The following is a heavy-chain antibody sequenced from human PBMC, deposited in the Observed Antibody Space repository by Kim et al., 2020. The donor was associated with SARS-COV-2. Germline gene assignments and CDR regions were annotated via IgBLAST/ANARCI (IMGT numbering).Heavy chain of an antibody. CDR2: INADTGAT. V-gene: IGHV1-2*02. CDR1: EYTFTGFY. CDR3: TREDY. J-gene: IGHJ4*02. Sequence: ASVKVSCKASEYTFTGFYIHWVRQAPGQGLEWMGWINADTGATVYAQNFQGRVTMTRVMSVSTVYMELSRLTSDDTALYYCTREDYWGQGTRVTVSS.